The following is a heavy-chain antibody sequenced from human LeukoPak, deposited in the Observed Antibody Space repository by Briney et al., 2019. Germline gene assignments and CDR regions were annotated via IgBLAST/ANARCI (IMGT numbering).Heavy chain of an antibody. Sequence: ASVKVSWKVSGYTLTELSMHWVRQAPGKGLEWMGGFDPEHGKTIYAQKFQGRVTMTEDTSTDTAYMELSSLRSEDTAVYYCATDLPRYYDSTSTLSSYWGQGTLVTVSS. CDR3: ATDLPRYYDSTSTLSSY. D-gene: IGHD3-22*01. J-gene: IGHJ4*02. V-gene: IGHV1-24*01. CDR2: FDPEHGKT. CDR1: GYTLTELS.